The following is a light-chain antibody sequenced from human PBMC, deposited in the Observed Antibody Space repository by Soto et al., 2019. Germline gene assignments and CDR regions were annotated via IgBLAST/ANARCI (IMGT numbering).Light chain of an antibody. CDR1: QGVSSTY. CDR2: GAS. J-gene: IGKJ4*01. Sequence: EIVLTQSPGTLSLSPGERATLSCRASQGVSSTYVAWYQQKPGQAPRLLIYGASSRATGIPDRFSGSGSGTAFTLTISRLEPEDFAVYYCQQYGSSPLTFGGGTKVETK. V-gene: IGKV3-20*01. CDR3: QQYGSSPLT.